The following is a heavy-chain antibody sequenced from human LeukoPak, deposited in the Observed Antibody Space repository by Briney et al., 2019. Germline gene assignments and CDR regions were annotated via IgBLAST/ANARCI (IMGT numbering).Heavy chain of an antibody. CDR2: IKQDGSEK. V-gene: IGHV3-7*01. CDR3: ARDLSGWELQEY. J-gene: IGHJ4*02. CDR1: GFTFSSYW. D-gene: IGHD1-26*01. Sequence: GGSLRLSCAASGFTFSSYWMSWVRQAPGKGLEWVANIKQDGSEKYYVDSVKGRFTISRDNAKNSLFLQMNSLRAEDTAVYCCARDLSGWELQEYWGQGTLVTVSS.